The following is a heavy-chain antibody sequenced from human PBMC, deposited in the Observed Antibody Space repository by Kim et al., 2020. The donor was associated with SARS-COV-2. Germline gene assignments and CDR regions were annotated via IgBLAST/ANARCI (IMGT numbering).Heavy chain of an antibody. J-gene: IGHJ4*02. Sequence: VKGRFTISRDNSKNTLYLKMNSLRAEDTAVYYCAKFPDRYCSGGSCLLDYWGQGTLVTVSS. CDR3: AKFPDRYCSGGSCLLDY. V-gene: IGHV3-23*01. D-gene: IGHD2-15*01.